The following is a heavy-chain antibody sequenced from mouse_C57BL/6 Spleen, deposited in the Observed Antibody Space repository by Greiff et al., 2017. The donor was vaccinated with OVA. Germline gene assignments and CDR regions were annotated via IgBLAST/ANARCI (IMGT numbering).Heavy chain of an antibody. Sequence: QVQLKQSGAELVRPGASVTLSCKASGYTFTDYEMHWVKQTPVHGLEWIGAIDPETGGTAYNQKFKGKAILTADKSSSTAYMELRSLTSEDSAVYYCTVYYFDYWGQGTTLTVSS. V-gene: IGHV1-15*01. CDR3: TVYYFDY. CDR2: IDPETGGT. CDR1: GYTFTDYE. J-gene: IGHJ2*01.